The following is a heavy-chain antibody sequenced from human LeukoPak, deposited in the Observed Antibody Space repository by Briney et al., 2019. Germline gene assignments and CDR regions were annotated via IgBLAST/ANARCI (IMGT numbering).Heavy chain of an antibody. Sequence: GASVKVSCKASAYTFTGYADGWVRQAPGQGLEWIGWISAYNGVTNYAQKFQGRVTMTTDTSTTTGYMELRSLISDDTAVYYCARDQLRYYGSGSYYSDMDVWGQGTTVTVSS. CDR3: ARDQLRYYGSGSYYSDMDV. V-gene: IGHV1-18*01. D-gene: IGHD3-10*01. CDR2: ISAYNGVT. CDR1: AYTFTGYA. J-gene: IGHJ6*02.